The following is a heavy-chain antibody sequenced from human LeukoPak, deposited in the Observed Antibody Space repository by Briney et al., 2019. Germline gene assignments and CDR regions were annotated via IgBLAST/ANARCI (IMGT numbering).Heavy chain of an antibody. Sequence: SETLSLTCTVSGGSISSYYWSWIRQPAGKGLEWIRRIYTSGSTNYNPSLKSRVTMSVDTSKNQFSLKLSSVTAADTAVYYCARPKNSGSYHGDAFDIWGQGTMVTVSS. V-gene: IGHV4-4*07. J-gene: IGHJ3*02. CDR2: IYTSGST. D-gene: IGHD1-26*01. CDR1: GGSISSYY. CDR3: ARPKNSGSYHGDAFDI.